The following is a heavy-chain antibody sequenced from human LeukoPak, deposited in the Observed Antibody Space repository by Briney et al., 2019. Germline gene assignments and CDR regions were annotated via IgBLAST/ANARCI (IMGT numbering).Heavy chain of an antibody. Sequence: PETLSLTCSVSGGSISRYYWTWIRQPPGKGLEWIGHIYYNGRAYYNPSLNSRVTISVDTSKNQFSLKLTSVTAADTAVYYCARAGTVLGAEFDYWGQGTLVTVSS. J-gene: IGHJ4*02. CDR3: ARAGTVLGAEFDY. CDR2: IYYNGRA. V-gene: IGHV4-59*01. CDR1: GGSISRYY. D-gene: IGHD1-26*01.